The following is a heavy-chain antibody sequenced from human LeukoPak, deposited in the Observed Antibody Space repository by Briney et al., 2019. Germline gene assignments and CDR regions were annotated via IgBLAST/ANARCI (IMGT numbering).Heavy chain of an antibody. CDR3: ARQRYNYYYYMDV. D-gene: IGHD5-12*01. V-gene: IGHV1-2*02. CDR1: GYTFTGYY. Sequence: ASVKVSCKASGYTFTGYYMHWVRQAPGQGLEWMGWINPNSGGTNYAQKFQRRVTMTRDTYISTAYMELSRLRSDDTAVYYCARQRYNYYYYMDVWGKGTTVTVSS. J-gene: IGHJ6*03. CDR2: INPNSGGT.